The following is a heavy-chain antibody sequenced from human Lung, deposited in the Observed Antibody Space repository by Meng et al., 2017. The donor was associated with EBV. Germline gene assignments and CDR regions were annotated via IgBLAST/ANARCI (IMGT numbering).Heavy chain of an antibody. J-gene: IGHJ4*02. CDR3: ARTGCSSSSCYDY. Sequence: QVQIVESGAEVKKPEASVKVCCKASGYSFTTYAMHWVRQAPGQRREWMGWINAGNGNTNYSEKFQSRVTITRDTAASTAYMELSSLRSEDTAVYYCARTGCSSSSCYDYWGQGTLVTVSS. D-gene: IGHD2-2*01. CDR2: INAGNGNT. V-gene: IGHV1-3*01. CDR1: GYSFTTYA.